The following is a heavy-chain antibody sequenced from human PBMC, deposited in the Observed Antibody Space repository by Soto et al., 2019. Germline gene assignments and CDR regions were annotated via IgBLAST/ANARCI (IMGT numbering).Heavy chain of an antibody. D-gene: IGHD1-26*01. J-gene: IGHJ3*02. CDR3: ARVKLGAPPHAFDI. Sequence: SETLSLTCTASGGSTSSHYWSWIRQPPGKGLVWIGDIYHTGSTNYNPSLQSRVTISVDTSKNQFSLKMTSMTAADTAMYYCARVKLGAPPHAFDIWGQGTMVTVSS. CDR2: IYHTGST. V-gene: IGHV4-59*11. CDR1: GGSTSSHY.